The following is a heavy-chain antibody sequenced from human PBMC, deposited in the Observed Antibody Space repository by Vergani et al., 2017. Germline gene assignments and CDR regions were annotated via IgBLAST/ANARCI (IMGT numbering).Heavy chain of an antibody. D-gene: IGHD2-21*01. V-gene: IGHV4-31*03. CDR3: ARENVVIARIFDF. J-gene: IGHJ4*02. CDR1: GDSLSSSDHY. CDR2: IFRSGTT. Sequence: QVQLQESGPGLVKPSQTLSLTCTVSGDSLSSSDHYWSWIRQRSDKGLEWVGHIFRSGTTYYNPSLNSRLIMSVDTSKNQFSLKLTSMTAADTVMYYCARENVVIARIFDFWGQGTLVTVSS.